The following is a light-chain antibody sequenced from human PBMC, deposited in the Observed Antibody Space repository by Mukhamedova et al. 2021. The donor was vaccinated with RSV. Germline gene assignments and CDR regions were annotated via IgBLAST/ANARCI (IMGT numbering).Light chain of an antibody. CDR2: GAS. J-gene: IGKJ2*01. Sequence: YQQKPGQAPRLLIYGASTRATGIPDRFSGGGSGTQFTLTISSMQSEDFAVYYCQQYNNWPLYTFGQGTKLEI. CDR3: QQYNNWPLYT. V-gene: IGKV3-15*01.